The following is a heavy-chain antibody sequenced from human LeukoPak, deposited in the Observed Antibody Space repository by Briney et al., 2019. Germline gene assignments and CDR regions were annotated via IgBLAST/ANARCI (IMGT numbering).Heavy chain of an antibody. CDR3: ARVWDRSTVPSFDY. CDR1: GGSFSGYY. D-gene: IGHD3-16*01. Sequence: SETLSLTCAVYGGSFSGYYWSWIRQPPGKGLEWIGEINHSGSTNYNPSLKSRVTISVDTSKNQFSLKLSSVTAADTAVYYCARVWDRSTVPSFDYWGQGTLVTVSS. CDR2: INHSGST. J-gene: IGHJ4*02. V-gene: IGHV4-34*01.